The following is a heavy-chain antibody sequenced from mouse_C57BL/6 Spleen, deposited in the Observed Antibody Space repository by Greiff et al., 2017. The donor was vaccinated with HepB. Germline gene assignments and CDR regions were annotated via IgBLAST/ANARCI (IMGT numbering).Heavy chain of an antibody. V-gene: IGHV1-69*01. J-gene: IGHJ3*01. CDR3: ARGDYDYTWFAY. CDR2: IDTSDSYT. CDR1: GYTFTSYW. D-gene: IGHD2-4*01. Sequence: VQLQQPGAELVMPGASVKLSCKASGYTFTSYWMHWVKQRPGQGLEWIGEIDTSDSYTNYNQKFKGKSTLTVDKSSSTAYMQLSSLTSEDSAVYYWARGDYDYTWFAYWGQGTLVTVSA.